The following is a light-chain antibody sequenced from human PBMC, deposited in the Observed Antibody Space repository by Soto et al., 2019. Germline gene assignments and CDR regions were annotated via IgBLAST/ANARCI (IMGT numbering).Light chain of an antibody. CDR2: SVS. CDR3: ISYTVSRSYV. V-gene: IGLV2-14*01. J-gene: IGLJ1*01. Sequence: QSALTQPASVSGSPGQSITISCSGSSSDMGAYNHVAWFQQFPGKTSKLVIYSVSDRPSGVSYRFSGSKSGNTASLTISGLQADDEADYYCISYTVSRSYVFGTGTKLTVL. CDR1: SSDMGAYNH.